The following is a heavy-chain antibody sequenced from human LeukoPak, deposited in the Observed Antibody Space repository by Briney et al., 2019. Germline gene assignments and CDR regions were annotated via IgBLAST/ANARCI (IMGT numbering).Heavy chain of an antibody. D-gene: IGHD6-6*01. V-gene: IGHV4-59*08. Sequence: PSETLSLTCTVSGGSISSYYWSWIRQPPGKGLEWIGYIYYSGSTNYKPSLKSRVTISIDTSKNQFSLKLSSVTAADRAVYYCARGVKIEYSTSSRKWYFDLWGRGTLVTFSS. CDR2: IYYSGST. J-gene: IGHJ2*01. CDR3: ARGVKIEYSTSSRKWYFDL. CDR1: GGSISSYY.